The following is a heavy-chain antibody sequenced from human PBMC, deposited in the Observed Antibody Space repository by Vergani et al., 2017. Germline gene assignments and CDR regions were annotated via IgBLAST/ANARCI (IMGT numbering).Heavy chain of an antibody. CDR1: GGSISSYY. J-gene: IGHJ4*02. V-gene: IGHV4-59*08. Sequence: QVQLQESGPGLVKPSETLSLTCTVSGGSISSYYWSWIRQPPGKGLEWIGYIYYSGSTNYNPSLKSRVTMSVDTSKNQFSLKLSSVTAADTAVYYCATLSGWYDYWGQGTLVTVSS. CDR3: ATLSGWYDY. CDR2: IYYSGST. D-gene: IGHD6-19*01.